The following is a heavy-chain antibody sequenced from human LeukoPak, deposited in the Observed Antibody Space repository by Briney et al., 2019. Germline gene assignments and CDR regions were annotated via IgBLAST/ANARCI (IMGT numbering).Heavy chain of an antibody. J-gene: IGHJ3*02. CDR3: ARVATMVRVPLDALDI. Sequence: GGSLRLFCAASGFTFSSYAMSWVRQAPGKGLEWVSYISRSSSTRYYADSVKGRFTISRDNAKNSLYLQMNSLRAEDTAVYYCARVATMVRVPLDALDIWGQGTMVSVSS. CDR1: GFTFSSYA. D-gene: IGHD3-10*01. V-gene: IGHV3-48*04. CDR2: ISRSSSTR.